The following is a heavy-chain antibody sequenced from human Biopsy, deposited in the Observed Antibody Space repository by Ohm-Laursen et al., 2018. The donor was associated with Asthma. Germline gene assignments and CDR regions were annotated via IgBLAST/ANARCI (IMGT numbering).Heavy chain of an antibody. CDR1: GFTFSSYG. V-gene: IGHV3-30*03. J-gene: IGHJ3*02. Sequence: SLRLSCTASGFTFSSYGMHWVRQAPGKGLEWVTVISYDGSNKYYADSVKGRFTISRDNSKNTLYLQMNSLRAEDTAVYYCARGNHHLDYGGNSGAFDIWGQGTMVTVSS. CDR2: ISYDGSNK. CDR3: ARGNHHLDYGGNSGAFDI. D-gene: IGHD4-23*01.